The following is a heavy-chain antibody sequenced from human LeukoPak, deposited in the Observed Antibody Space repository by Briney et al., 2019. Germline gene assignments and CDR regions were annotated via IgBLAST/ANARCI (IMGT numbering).Heavy chain of an antibody. CDR1: GFTSSSYW. J-gene: IGHJ4*02. CDR3: ARGADYKTVRYDY. D-gene: IGHD4-11*01. CDR2: IKQDGSEK. Sequence: PGGSLRLSCAVSGFTSSSYWMSWVRQAPGKGLEWVANIKQDGSEKYYVDSVKGRFTISRDNAKNSLYLQMNSLRAEDTAVYYCARGADYKTVRYDYWGQGTLVTVSS. V-gene: IGHV3-7*03.